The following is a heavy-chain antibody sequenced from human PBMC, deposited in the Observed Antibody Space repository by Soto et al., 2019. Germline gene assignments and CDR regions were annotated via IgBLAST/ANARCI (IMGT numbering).Heavy chain of an antibody. J-gene: IGHJ4*02. CDR2: IYWDDDK. CDR3: ARLVAAGITYYFDS. CDR1: AFSLSTSGVG. D-gene: IGHD2-21*01. V-gene: IGHV2-5*02. Sequence: QITLKESGPTLVKPTQTLTLTCTFSAFSLSTSGVGVGWIRQPPGKALEWLTFIYWDDDKRYSPSLKSRLTIPKDTSKNQMVLTMTNMDPVDTATYYCARLVAAGITYYFDSWGQGTLVTVSS.